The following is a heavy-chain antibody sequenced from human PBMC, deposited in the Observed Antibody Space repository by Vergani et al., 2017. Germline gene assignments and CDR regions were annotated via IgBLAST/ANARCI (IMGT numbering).Heavy chain of an antibody. D-gene: IGHD3-9*01. Sequence: EVQLVQSGAEVKKPGESLRISCKGSGYSFTSYWISWVRQMPGKGLEWMGRIDPSDSYTNYSPSFQGHVTISADKSISTAYLQWSSLKASDTAMYYCATTTGPSAYYDILALDYWGQGTLVTVSS. CDR2: IDPSDSYT. J-gene: IGHJ4*02. CDR3: ATTTGPSAYYDILALDY. V-gene: IGHV5-10-1*01. CDR1: GYSFTSYW.